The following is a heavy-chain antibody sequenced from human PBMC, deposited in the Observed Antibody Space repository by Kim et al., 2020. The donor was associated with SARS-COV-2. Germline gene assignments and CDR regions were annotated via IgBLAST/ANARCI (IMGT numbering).Heavy chain of an antibody. D-gene: IGHD1-26*01. CDR1: GFTFSSYG. CDR2: IWYDGSNK. J-gene: IGHJ6*02. V-gene: IGHV3-33*01. Sequence: GGSLRLSCAASGFTFSSYGMHWVRQAPGKGLEWVAVIWYDGSNKYYADSVKVRFTISRDNSKNTLYLQMNSLRAEDTAVYYCARDLLVGATSYGMDVWGQGTTVTVSS. CDR3: ARDLLVGATSYGMDV.